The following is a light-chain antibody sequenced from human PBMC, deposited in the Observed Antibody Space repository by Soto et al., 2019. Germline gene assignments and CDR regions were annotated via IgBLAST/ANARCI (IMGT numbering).Light chain of an antibody. V-gene: IGKV3-15*01. CDR2: GAY. CDR3: QQYSNWPPMYS. CDR1: QSVSSY. J-gene: IGKJ2*03. Sequence: EIVLTQSLGTLSLSPVEIAAISFMAIQSVSSYLAWYQQKPGQAPRLLIFGAYTRATGVPARFSASGSGTEFTLTISSLQSEDSAIYYCQQYSNWPPMYSFGQGTKVDIK.